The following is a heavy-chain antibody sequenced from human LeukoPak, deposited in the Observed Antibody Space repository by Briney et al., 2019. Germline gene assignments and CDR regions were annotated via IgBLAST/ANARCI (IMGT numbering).Heavy chain of an antibody. D-gene: IGHD6-25*01. Sequence: GGSLRLSCAASGFTFSSYGMHWVRQAPGKGLEWVAVIWYDGSNKYYADSVKGRFTISRDNSKNTLYLQMNSLRAEDTAVYYCARARPHEPFDYWGQGTLVTVSS. CDR1: GFTFSSYG. J-gene: IGHJ4*02. CDR2: IWYDGSNK. V-gene: IGHV3-33*01. CDR3: ARARPHEPFDY.